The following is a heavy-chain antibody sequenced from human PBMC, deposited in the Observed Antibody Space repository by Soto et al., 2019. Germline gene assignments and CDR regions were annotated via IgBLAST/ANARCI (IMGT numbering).Heavy chain of an antibody. D-gene: IGHD1-20*01. CDR2: IDWDDDK. J-gene: IGHJ3*02. CDR1: GFSLSTSGMC. CDR3: ARIFARYTFPNAFDI. Sequence: SGPTLVNPTQTLTLTCTFSGFSLSTSGMCVSRIRQPPGKALEWLARIDWDDDKYYSTSLKTRLTISKDTSKNQVVLTMTNMDPVDTATFYCARIFARYTFPNAFDIWGQGTMVTVSS. V-gene: IGHV2-70*11.